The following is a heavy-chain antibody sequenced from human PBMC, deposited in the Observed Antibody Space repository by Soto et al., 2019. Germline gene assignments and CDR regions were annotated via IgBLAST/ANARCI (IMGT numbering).Heavy chain of an antibody. CDR1: GFTFSTYW. Sequence: GESLRLSCAASGFTFSTYWMHWIRQVPGKGLEWVSRINSDASHTYYADSVKGRFTISRDNAKNTLHLEMNSLRAEDTAVYYCARDRCRGGSCYRTYAFDIWGQGTMVTVSS. CDR2: INSDASHT. V-gene: IGHV3-74*01. J-gene: IGHJ3*02. D-gene: IGHD2-15*01. CDR3: ARDRCRGGSCYRTYAFDI.